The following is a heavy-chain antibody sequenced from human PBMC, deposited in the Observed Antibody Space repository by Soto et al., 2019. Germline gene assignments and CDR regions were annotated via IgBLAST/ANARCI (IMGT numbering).Heavy chain of an antibody. CDR1: GYTFTSYG. J-gene: IGHJ5*02. Sequence: ASVKVSCKASGYTFTSYGISWVRQAPGQGLEWMGGISAYNGNTNYAQKLQGRVTMTTDTSTSTAYMELRSLRSDDTAVYYCARESRDIVATRFPWFDPWGQGTLVTVSP. CDR2: ISAYNGNT. CDR3: ARESRDIVATRFPWFDP. V-gene: IGHV1-18*01. D-gene: IGHD5-12*01.